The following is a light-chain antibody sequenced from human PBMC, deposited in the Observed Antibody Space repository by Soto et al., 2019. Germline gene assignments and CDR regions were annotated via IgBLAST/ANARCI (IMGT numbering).Light chain of an antibody. Sequence: EIVMTPSPATLSVSPGERAILSFRASQSISINLAWYQQKPGQAPRLLIYAASNRATGVPARFSGSWSGTEFTLTISSLQSEDFAVYYCQQYNNWITFGQGTRLEIK. CDR3: QQYNNWIT. J-gene: IGKJ5*01. CDR1: QSISIN. V-gene: IGKV3-15*01. CDR2: AAS.